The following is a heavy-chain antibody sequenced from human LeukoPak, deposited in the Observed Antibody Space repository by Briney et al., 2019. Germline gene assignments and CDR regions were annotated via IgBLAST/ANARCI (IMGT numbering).Heavy chain of an antibody. Sequence: ASLKVSCKASCYTFTSYAISCLRQAPGQGLEWMVWISAYNGNTNYAQKLQGRVTMTTDTSTSTTYMELRSLRCDDTAVYYCARYPAGENAFDIWGQGTMVTVSS. CDR1: CYTFTSYA. J-gene: IGHJ3*02. CDR3: ARYPAGENAFDI. CDR2: ISAYNGNT. D-gene: IGHD7-27*01. V-gene: IGHV1-18*01.